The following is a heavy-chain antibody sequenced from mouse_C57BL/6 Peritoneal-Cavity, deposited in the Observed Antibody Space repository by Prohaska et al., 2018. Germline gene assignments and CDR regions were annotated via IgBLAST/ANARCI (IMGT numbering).Heavy chain of an antibody. D-gene: IGHD2-10*02. CDR2: IYPSDSET. CDR1: GYTFTSYW. J-gene: IGHJ3*01. V-gene: IGHV1-61*01. Sequence: RPGSSVKLSCKASGYTFTSYWMDWVKQRPGQGLEWIGNIYPSDSETHYNQKFKDKATLTVDTSSSTAYMQLSSLTSEDSVVYYCATLVFAYWGQGTLVTVSA. CDR3: ATLVFAY.